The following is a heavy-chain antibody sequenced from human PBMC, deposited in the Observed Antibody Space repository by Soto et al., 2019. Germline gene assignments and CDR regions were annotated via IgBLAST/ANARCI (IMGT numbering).Heavy chain of an antibody. Sequence: GGSLRLSCAASGFTFSSYAMSWVRQAPGKGLEWVSAISGSGGSTYYADSVKGRLTISRDNSKNTLYLQMNSLRAEDTAVYYCAKTARLSIAVDPDYWGQGTLVTVSS. J-gene: IGHJ4*02. D-gene: IGHD6-19*01. CDR1: GFTFSSYA. CDR2: ISGSGGST. CDR3: AKTARLSIAVDPDY. V-gene: IGHV3-23*01.